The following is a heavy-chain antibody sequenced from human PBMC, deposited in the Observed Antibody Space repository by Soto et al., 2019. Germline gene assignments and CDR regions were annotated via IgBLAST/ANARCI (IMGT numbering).Heavy chain of an antibody. CDR2: INPNSGGT. CDR1: GYTFSGYY. J-gene: IGHJ4*02. CDR3: ARDGGYYYDSSGYS. D-gene: IGHD3-22*01. V-gene: IGHV1-2*02. Sequence: ASVKVSCKASGYTFSGYYMHWVRQAPGQGLEWMGWINPNSGGTNYAQKFQGRVTMTRDTSISTAYMELSRLRSDDTAVYYCARDGGYYYDSSGYSWGQGTLVTVSS.